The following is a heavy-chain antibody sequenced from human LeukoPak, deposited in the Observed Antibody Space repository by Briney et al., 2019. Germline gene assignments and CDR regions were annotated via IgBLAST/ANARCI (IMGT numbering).Heavy chain of an antibody. Sequence: ASVKVSCKASRYTFTGYYMHWVRQAPGQGLEWVGWINPDNGDTNSVQKFQGRVTMTMDTPISTAYMALGRLTPDDTAMYYCANNIGARGVDYWGQGTLVTISP. J-gene: IGHJ4*02. CDR2: INPDNGDT. V-gene: IGHV1-2*02. CDR1: RYTFTGYY. D-gene: IGHD6-13*01. CDR3: ANNIGARGVDY.